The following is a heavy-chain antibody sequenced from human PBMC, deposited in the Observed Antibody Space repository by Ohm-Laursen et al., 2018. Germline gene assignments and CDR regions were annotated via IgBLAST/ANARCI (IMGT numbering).Heavy chain of an antibody. D-gene: IGHD1-26*01. CDR2: ITWNSGTI. CDR1: GFTFDDYA. CDR3: AKMVGAWDFFDY. Sequence: TLSLTCAASGFTFDDYAMHWVRQAPGKGLEWVSGITWNSGTITYADSVKGRFTISRDNAKNSLYLQMNSLRAEDTALYYCAKMVGAWDFFDYWGQGTLVTVSS. V-gene: IGHV3-9*01. J-gene: IGHJ4*02.